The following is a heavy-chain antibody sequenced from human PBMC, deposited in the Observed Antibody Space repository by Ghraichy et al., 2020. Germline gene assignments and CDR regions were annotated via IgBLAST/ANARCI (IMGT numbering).Heavy chain of an antibody. CDR3: ARHVISGSYGSRAFDI. D-gene: IGHD1-26*01. CDR1: GGSISSSSYY. V-gene: IGHV4-39*01. J-gene: IGHJ3*02. CDR2: IYYSGST. Sequence: SETLSLTCTVSGGSISSSSYYWGWIRQPPGKGLEWIGSIYYSGSTYYNPSLKSRVTISVDTSKNQFSLKLSSVTAADTAVYYCARHVISGSYGSRAFDIWGQGTMVTVSS.